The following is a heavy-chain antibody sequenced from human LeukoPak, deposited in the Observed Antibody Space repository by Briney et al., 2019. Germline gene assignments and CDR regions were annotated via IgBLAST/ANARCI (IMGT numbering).Heavy chain of an antibody. CDR2: ISRSTETT. CDR3: AKRAAVSGVVGPFDY. D-gene: IGHD6-19*01. Sequence: GGSLRLSCAVSGYPFSSFALSWVRQAPGKGLEWVSSISRSTETTLYADSVKGRFTISRDNSKNTGFLQMNNLRAEDTAIYYYAKRAAVSGVVGPFDYWGQGTLVTVSS. V-gene: IGHV3-23*01. J-gene: IGHJ4*02. CDR1: GYPFSSFA.